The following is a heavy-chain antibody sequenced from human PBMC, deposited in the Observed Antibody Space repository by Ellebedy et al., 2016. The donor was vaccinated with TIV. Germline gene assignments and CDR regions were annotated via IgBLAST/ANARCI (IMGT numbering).Heavy chain of an antibody. V-gene: IGHV4-59*01. CDR1: GGSISSYH. CDR2: IYYSGST. CDR3: ARVVWQQPVSYAIDI. J-gene: IGHJ3*02. Sequence: MPSETLSLTCTVSGGSISSYHWSWIRQPPGKGLEWIGYIYYSGSTNYNPSLKSRVTISVDTSKNQFSLRLSSVTAADTAVFYCARVVWQQPVSYAIDIWGQGTMVAVSS. D-gene: IGHD6-13*01.